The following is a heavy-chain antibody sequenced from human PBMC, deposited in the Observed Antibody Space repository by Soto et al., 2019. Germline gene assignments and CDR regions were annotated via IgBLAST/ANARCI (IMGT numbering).Heavy chain of an antibody. CDR2: ISGGST. CDR3: VRCFWGDATLDPFDF. J-gene: IGHJ4*02. V-gene: IGHV3-23*01. Sequence: EVQLLESGGGLVQPGGSLRLSCAASGFIFSNYGMGWVRQAPGKGLEWVSTISGGSTYYGDSVRGRFIISRDNSKNTVYLQMSSLRGDDTAVYYCVRCFWGDATLDPFDFWGQGTLVTVSS. D-gene: IGHD2-21*01. CDR1: GFIFSNYG.